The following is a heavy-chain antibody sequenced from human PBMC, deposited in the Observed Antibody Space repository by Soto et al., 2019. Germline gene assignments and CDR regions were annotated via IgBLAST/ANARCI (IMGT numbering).Heavy chain of an antibody. CDR1: GGTFSSYA. V-gene: IGHV1-69*01. Sequence: QVQLVQSGAEVKKPGSSVKVSCKASGGTFSSYAITWVRQAPEEGLEWMGGIIPMLGTANYAQRFQGRVTISADESTSTAYMELISLRSEDTAVYYCATSRSYSSSWSGRYFDYWGQGTLVTVSS. D-gene: IGHD6-13*01. J-gene: IGHJ4*02. CDR2: IIPMLGTA. CDR3: ATSRSYSSSWSGRYFDY.